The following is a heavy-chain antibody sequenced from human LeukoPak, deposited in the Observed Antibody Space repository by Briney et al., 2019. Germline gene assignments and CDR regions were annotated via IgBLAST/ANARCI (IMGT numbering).Heavy chain of an antibody. CDR1: GFTFSSYW. Sequence: GGSLRLSCAASGFTFSSYWMHWVRQAPGKGLEWVSVTSGSGGSTYYADSVKGRFTVSRDNSKNMLYLQMNSLRAEDTAVYYCAHLGYDILTGYYNWGQGTLVFVSS. V-gene: IGHV3-23*01. CDR3: AHLGYDILTGYYN. CDR2: TSGSGGST. D-gene: IGHD3-9*01. J-gene: IGHJ4*02.